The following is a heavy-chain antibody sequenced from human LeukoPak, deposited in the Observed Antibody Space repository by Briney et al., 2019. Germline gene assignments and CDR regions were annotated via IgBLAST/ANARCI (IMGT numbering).Heavy chain of an antibody. V-gene: IGHV4-4*07. J-gene: IGHJ4*02. D-gene: IGHD6-19*01. CDR3: AKDRGSSGWSSIGY. CDR2: IYTSGST. Sequence: SETLSLTCTVSGGSISSYYWSWIRQPAGKGLEWIGRIYTSGSTNYNPSLKSRVTMSVDTSKNQFSLKLSSVTAADTAVYYYAKDRGSSGWSSIGYWGQGTLVTVSS. CDR1: GGSISSYY.